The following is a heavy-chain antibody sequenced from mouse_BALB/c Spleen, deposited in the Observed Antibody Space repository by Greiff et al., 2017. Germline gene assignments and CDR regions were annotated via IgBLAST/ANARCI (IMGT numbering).Heavy chain of an antibody. J-gene: IGHJ1*01. D-gene: IGHD4-1*01. Sequence: DVQLQESGAELVKPGASVKLSCTASGFNIKDTYMHWVKQRPEQGLEWIGRIDPANGNTKYDPKFQGKATITADTSSNTAYLQLSSLTSEDTAVYYCAQTGTGYFDVWGAGTTVTVSS. CDR2: IDPANGNT. CDR3: AQTGTGYFDV. CDR1: GFNIKDTY. V-gene: IGHV14-3*02.